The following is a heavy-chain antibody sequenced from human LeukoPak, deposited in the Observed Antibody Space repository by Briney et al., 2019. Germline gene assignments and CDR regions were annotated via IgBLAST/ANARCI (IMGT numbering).Heavy chain of an antibody. Sequence: SETLSLTCAVYGGSFSGYYWSWIRQPPGKGLEWIGEINHSGSTNYNPSLKSRVTISADTSKNQFSLKLSSVTAADTAVYYCARGLTYCSGGSCYPYYFDYWGQGTLVTVSS. V-gene: IGHV4-34*01. CDR3: ARGLTYCSGGSCYPYYFDY. J-gene: IGHJ4*02. D-gene: IGHD2-15*01. CDR1: GGSFSGYY. CDR2: INHSGST.